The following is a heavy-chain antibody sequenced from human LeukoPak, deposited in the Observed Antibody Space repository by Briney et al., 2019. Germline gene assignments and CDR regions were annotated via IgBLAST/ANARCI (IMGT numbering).Heavy chain of an antibody. J-gene: IGHJ4*02. D-gene: IGHD3-3*01. CDR1: GFIFDDHG. CDR2: ISWSSGII. Sequence: GGSLRLSCAASGFIFDDHGMHWVRQAPGKGLEWVSGISWSSGIIGYADSVKGRFTISRDNAKNSLYLQMNSLRAEDTAVYYCAREEWYYFDHWGQGTLVTVSS. CDR3: AREEWYYFDH. V-gene: IGHV3-9*01.